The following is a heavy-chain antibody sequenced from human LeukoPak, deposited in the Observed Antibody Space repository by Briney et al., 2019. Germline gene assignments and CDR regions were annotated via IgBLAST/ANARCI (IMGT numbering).Heavy chain of an antibody. CDR3: ARGGSGSTYGLFDY. CDR2: ISSTSTTI. Sequence: GGSLRLSCAASGFSFSTYSMNWVRQAPGKGLEWLSYISSTSTTIYYADSMKGRFTISRDNAKNTLYLQVNSLRVEDTAVYYCARGGSGSTYGLFDYWGQGILVTVSS. CDR1: GFSFSTYS. D-gene: IGHD5-18*01. J-gene: IGHJ4*02. V-gene: IGHV3-48*04.